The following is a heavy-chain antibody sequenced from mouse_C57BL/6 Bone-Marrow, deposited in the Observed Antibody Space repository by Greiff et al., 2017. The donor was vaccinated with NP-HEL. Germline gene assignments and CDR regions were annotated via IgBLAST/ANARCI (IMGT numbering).Heavy chain of an antibody. CDR1: GFSLASYG. CDR3: ARHDGYYLYFDV. J-gene: IGHJ1*03. V-gene: IGHV2-6-1*01. Sequence: QVQLKESGPGLVAPSQSLSITCTVSGFSLASYGVHWVRQPPGKGLEWLVVIWSDGSTTYNSALKSRLSISKDNSKSQVFLKMNSLQTDDTAMYYCARHDGYYLYFDVWGTGTTVTVSS. CDR2: IWSDGST. D-gene: IGHD2-3*01.